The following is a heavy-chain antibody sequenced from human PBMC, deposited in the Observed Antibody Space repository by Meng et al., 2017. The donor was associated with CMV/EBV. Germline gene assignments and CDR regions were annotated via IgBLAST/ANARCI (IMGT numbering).Heavy chain of an antibody. J-gene: IGHJ5*02. CDR3: ARGEPAASSNWFDP. D-gene: IGHD2-2*01. CDR1: GYSFTSYW. Sequence: SVKVSCKGSGYSFTSYWIGWVRQAPGQGLEWMGGIIPIFGTANYAQKFQGRVTITTDESTSTAYMELSSLRSEDTAVYYCARGEPAASSNWFDPWGQGTLVTVSS. CDR2: IIPIFGTA. V-gene: IGHV1-69*05.